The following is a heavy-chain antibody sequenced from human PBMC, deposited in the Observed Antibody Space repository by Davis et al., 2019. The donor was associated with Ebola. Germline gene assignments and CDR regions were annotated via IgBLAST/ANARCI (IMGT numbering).Heavy chain of an antibody. CDR3: ARDRETGTTDWFDP. V-gene: IGHV1-46*01. J-gene: IGHJ5*02. D-gene: IGHD1-7*01. CDR1: GYAFTSYY. Sequence: ASVKVSCKASGYAFTSYYIHWVRQAPGQGLEWMGMINSRVGSTINAQKFQGRVTITRDTSASTAYMELSSLRSEDTAVYYCARDRETGTTDWFDPWGQGTLVTVSS. CDR2: INSRVGST.